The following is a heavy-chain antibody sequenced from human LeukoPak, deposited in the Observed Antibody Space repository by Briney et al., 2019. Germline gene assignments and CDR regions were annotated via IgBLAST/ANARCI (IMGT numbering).Heavy chain of an antibody. V-gene: IGHV3-30*02. CDR3: AKGGSSSFYSDY. Sequence: GGSLRLSCAASGFTFSSFGMHWVRQAPGKGLEWVAFVRYDGSNKYYADSVKGRFTISRDNSEKKVYLQMNSLRAEDTAVYYCAKGGSSSFYSDYWGQGTLVTVSS. D-gene: IGHD6-6*01. CDR2: VRYDGSNK. J-gene: IGHJ4*02. CDR1: GFTFSSFG.